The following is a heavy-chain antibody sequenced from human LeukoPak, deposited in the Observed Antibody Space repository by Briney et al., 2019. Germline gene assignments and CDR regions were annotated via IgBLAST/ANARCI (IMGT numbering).Heavy chain of an antibody. V-gene: IGHV3-23*01. CDR2: ISGSGGST. J-gene: IGHJ4*02. CDR1: GFTFSSYA. D-gene: IGHD2-8*02. Sequence: GGSLRPSCAASGFTFSSYAMSWVRQAPGKGLEWVSAISGSGGSTYYADSVKGRFTISRDNSKNTLYLQMNSLRAEDTAVYYCAKEGLVVYVEYYFDYWGQGTLVTVSS. CDR3: AKEGLVVYVEYYFDY.